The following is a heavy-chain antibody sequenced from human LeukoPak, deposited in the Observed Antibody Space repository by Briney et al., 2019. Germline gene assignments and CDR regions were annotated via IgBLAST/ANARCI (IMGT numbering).Heavy chain of an antibody. V-gene: IGHV4-59*01. CDR3: ARVLGSDYYDSSGYLDY. Sequence: PSETLSLTCTVSGGSISSYYWSWIRQPPGKGLEWIGYIYYSGSTNHNPSPKSRVTISVDTSKNQFSLKLSSVTAADTAVYYCARVLGSDYYDSSGYLDYWGQGTLVTVSS. D-gene: IGHD3-22*01. CDR1: GGSISSYY. CDR2: IYYSGST. J-gene: IGHJ4*02.